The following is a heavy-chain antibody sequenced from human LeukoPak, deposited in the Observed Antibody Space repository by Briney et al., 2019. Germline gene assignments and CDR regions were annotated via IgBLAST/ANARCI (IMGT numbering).Heavy chain of an antibody. CDR2: IYTSGST. CDR1: GGSISSYY. V-gene: IGHV4-4*07. Sequence: SETLSLTCTVSGGSISSYYWSWIRQPAGKGLGWIGRIYTSGSTNYNPSLKSRVTMSVDTSKNQFSLKLSSVTAADTAVYYCARDSTYDFWTANGMDVWGQGTTVTVSS. J-gene: IGHJ6*02. CDR3: ARDSTYDFWTANGMDV. D-gene: IGHD3-3*01.